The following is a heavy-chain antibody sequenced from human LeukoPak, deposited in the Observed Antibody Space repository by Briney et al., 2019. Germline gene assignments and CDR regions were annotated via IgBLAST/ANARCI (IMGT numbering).Heavy chain of an antibody. CDR3: AKDIVDYYDSSGIDYFDY. Sequence: PGGSLRLSCAASGFTFDDYAMHWVRQAPGKGLEWVSLISGDGGSPYYADSVKARFTISRDNRKTPLYLQMNSLRTEDTALYYCAKDIVDYYDSSGIDYFDYWGQGTLVTVSS. J-gene: IGHJ4*02. CDR1: GFTFDDYA. D-gene: IGHD3-22*01. V-gene: IGHV3-43*02. CDR2: ISGDGGSP.